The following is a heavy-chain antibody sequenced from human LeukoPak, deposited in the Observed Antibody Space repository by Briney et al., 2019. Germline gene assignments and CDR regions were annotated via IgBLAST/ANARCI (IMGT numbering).Heavy chain of an antibody. V-gene: IGHV4-4*07. D-gene: IGHD3-22*01. CDR3: ARDRYYYDSSARYFDY. Sequence: PSETLSLTCTVSGGSISSYYWSWIRQPAGKGLEWIGRIHTSGSTNYSPSRKSRVTMSVDTSKNQFSLKLSSVTAADTAVYYCARDRYYYDSSARYFDYWGQGTLVTVSS. CDR1: GGSISSYY. J-gene: IGHJ4*02. CDR2: IHTSGST.